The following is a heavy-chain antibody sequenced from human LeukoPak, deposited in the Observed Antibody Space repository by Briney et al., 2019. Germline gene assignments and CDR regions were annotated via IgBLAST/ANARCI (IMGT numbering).Heavy chain of an antibody. CDR1: GYTFSGYY. D-gene: IGHD3-9*01. CDR3: ARVAHNYDLLTGYYPYLDYFDF. J-gene: IGHJ4*02. V-gene: IGHV1-2*02. CDR2: INPNSGGT. Sequence: ASVKVSCKASGYTFSGYYMHWVRQAPGQGLEWMGWINPNSGGTYYAQKSQGRVTMTRDTSISTAYMELSRLRSDDTAVFYCARVAHNYDLLTGYYPYLDYFDFWGQGTLVTVSS.